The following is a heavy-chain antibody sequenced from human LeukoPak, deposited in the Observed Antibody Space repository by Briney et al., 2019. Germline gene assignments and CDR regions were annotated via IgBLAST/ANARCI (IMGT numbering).Heavy chain of an antibody. J-gene: IGHJ2*01. CDR3: ARRYYDFWSGPTNWYFDL. V-gene: IGHV1-8*03. CDR1: GYTFTSYD. Sequence: ASVKVSCKASGYTFTSYDINWVRQATGQGIEWMGWMNPNSGNTGYAQKFQGGVTITRNTSISTAYMELSSLRSEDTAVYYCARRYYDFWSGPTNWYFDLWGRGTLVTVSS. CDR2: MNPNSGNT. D-gene: IGHD3-3*01.